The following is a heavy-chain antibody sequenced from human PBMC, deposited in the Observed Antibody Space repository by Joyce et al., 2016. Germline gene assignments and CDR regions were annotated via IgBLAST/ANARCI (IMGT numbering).Heavy chain of an antibody. Sequence: QVQLQQSGPGLVKPSQTLSVTCAISGDSVSSNSAAWNWIRKSPSRGLEWLGRTYDRSNWITEYGESVKSRITINPDTSKNQFSLQLNSVTPEDTAVYYCATWRFDCWGQGTLVTVSS. CDR1: GDSVSSNSAA. V-gene: IGHV6-1*01. CDR2: TYDRSNWIT. J-gene: IGHJ4*02. CDR3: ATWRFDC.